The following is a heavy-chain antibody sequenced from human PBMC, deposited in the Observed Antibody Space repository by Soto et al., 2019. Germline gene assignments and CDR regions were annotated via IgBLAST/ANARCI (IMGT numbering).Heavy chain of an antibody. CDR1: GFTFSSYA. CDR2: ISFSDGGT. J-gene: IGHJ2*01. Sequence: EEQLLESGGGLIQPGGSLRLACAASGFTFSSYAMTWVRQAPGKGLEWVSSISFSDGGTYYADSVKGRLTISRDNSKHRLFLQMNSLRVEDTAVYYCVKDDRILGRRYVDHWGRGTLVTVSS. D-gene: IGHD2-15*01. V-gene: IGHV3-23*01. CDR3: VKDDRILGRRYVDH.